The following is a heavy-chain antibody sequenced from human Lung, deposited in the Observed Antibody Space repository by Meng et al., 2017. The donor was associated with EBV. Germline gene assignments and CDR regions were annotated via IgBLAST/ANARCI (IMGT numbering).Heavy chain of an antibody. CDR1: GGSLSSSTW. CDR2: IYHSGST. Sequence: VRLQESGPVLVAPSGPLSLPCAVSGGSLSSSTWWSWVRQPPGKGLEWFGEIYHSGSTNYNPSLKSRVTISVDKSKNQFSLNLSSVTAADTAVYYCARVGQWLPIDYWGQGTLVTVSS. CDR3: ARVGQWLPIDY. V-gene: IGHV4-4*02. D-gene: IGHD6-19*01. J-gene: IGHJ4*02.